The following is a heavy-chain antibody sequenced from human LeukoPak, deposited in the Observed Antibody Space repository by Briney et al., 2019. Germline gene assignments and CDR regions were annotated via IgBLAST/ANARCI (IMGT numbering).Heavy chain of an antibody. V-gene: IGHV3-23*01. J-gene: IGHJ4*02. D-gene: IGHD3-22*01. CDR1: GFTFSSYA. Sequence: GGSLRLSCAASGFTFSSYAMSWVRQAPGKGLEWVSAISGSGGSTYYPDSVKGRFTISRDNSKNTLYLQMNSLRAEDTAVYYCAKVRMDYDSSGCDYWGQGTLVTVSS. CDR3: AKVRMDYDSSGCDY. CDR2: ISGSGGST.